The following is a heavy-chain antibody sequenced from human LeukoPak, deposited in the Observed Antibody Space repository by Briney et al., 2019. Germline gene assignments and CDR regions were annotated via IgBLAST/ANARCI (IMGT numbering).Heavy chain of an antibody. CDR3: ARGHVPGSDRHWDY. Sequence: QPGGSRRLAWAAAGFTFNSHWMHWVRQVPGKWLVWVSRMKSDESEINYADFVKGRFTISRDNAKNTLYLQMNSLSAEDTAVYFCARGHVPGSDRHWDYWGQGTLVSVS. CDR1: GFTFNSHW. CDR2: MKSDESEI. V-gene: IGHV3-74*01. D-gene: IGHD3-10*01. J-gene: IGHJ4*02.